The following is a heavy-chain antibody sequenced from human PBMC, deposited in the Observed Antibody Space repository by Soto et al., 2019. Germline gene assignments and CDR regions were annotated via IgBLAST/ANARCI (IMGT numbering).Heavy chain of an antibody. V-gene: IGHV6-1*01. D-gene: IGHD3-9*01. CDR2: TYYRSKWYN. CDR1: GDSVSSNSAA. CDR3: ARDQNQSPNYDILTGYYRYGMDV. Sequence: KQSQTLSLTCAISGDSVSSNSAAWNWIRQSPSRGLEWLGRTYYRSKWYNDYAVSVKSRITINPDTSKNQFSLQLNSVTPEDTAVYYCARDQNQSPNYDILTGYYRYGMDVWGQGTTVTVSS. J-gene: IGHJ6*02.